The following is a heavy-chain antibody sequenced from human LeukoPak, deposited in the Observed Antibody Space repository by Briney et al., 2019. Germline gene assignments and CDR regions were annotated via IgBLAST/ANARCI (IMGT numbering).Heavy chain of an antibody. CDR2: IIPIFGTA. V-gene: IGHV1-69*06. CDR3: ARGRLYSNDRKAFDY. D-gene: IGHD6-13*01. Sequence: ASVKVSCKASGGTFSNYAISWVRQAPGQGLEWMGGIIPIFGTANYAQKFRGRVTITADKSTRTAYMELSSLRSEDTAVYYCARGRLYSNDRKAFDYWGQGTLVTVSS. CDR1: GGTFSNYA. J-gene: IGHJ4*02.